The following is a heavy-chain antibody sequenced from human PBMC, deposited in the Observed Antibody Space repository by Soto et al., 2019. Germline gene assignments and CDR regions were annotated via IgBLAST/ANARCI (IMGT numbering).Heavy chain of an antibody. CDR3: ARVHDSSGYYYGFDY. CDR2: IYYSGST. J-gene: IGHJ4*02. Sequence: PSETLSLTCTVSGGSISSYYWSWIRQPPGKGLEWIGYIYYSGSTNYNPSLKGRVTISVDTSKNQFSLKLSSVTAADTAVYYCARVHDSSGYYYGFDYWGQGTLVTVSS. V-gene: IGHV4-59*01. CDR1: GGSISSYY. D-gene: IGHD3-22*01.